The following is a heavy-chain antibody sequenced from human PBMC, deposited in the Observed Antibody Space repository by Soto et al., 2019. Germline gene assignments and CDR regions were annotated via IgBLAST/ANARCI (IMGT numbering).Heavy chain of an antibody. V-gene: IGHV3-23*01. Sequence: EVQLLDSGGDLVQPGGSLRLSCAASGFTFSNYAMSWVRQAPGKGLEWVSSIIETGGITNYADSVKGRFTISRDNSKNTLYLHMSSLRAEDTAVYFCAKSPIKNMAARRDLRLFDYWGQGTLVTVSS. CDR1: GFTFSNYA. D-gene: IGHD6-6*01. J-gene: IGHJ4*02. CDR3: AKSPIKNMAARRDLRLFDY. CDR2: IIETGGIT.